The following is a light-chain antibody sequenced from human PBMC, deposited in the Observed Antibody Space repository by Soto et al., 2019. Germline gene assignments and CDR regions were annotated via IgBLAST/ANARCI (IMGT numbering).Light chain of an antibody. CDR3: QQYYSYPWT. Sequence: ETMMTQSPDTLSVSLGERATLSCRASQSLRSSLAWYQQKPGQAPRLLIYDASTRATGIPSRFSGSGSGTDFTLTISCLQSEDFATYYCQQYYSYPWTFGQGTKVDIK. J-gene: IGKJ1*01. V-gene: IGKV3-15*01. CDR1: QSLRSS. CDR2: DAS.